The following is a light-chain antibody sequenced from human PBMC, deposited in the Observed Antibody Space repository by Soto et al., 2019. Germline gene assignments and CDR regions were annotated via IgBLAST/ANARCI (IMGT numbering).Light chain of an antibody. CDR2: DAS. CDR1: LGISNY. CDR3: QQRSNWPIT. Sequence: EIVLTQSPATLSLSPGERATLSYRASLGISNYLTWYQQKPGQAPRLLIYDASKRATGIPARFSGSGSGTDFTLTISSLEPEDFAVYYCQQRSNWPITFGQGTRLEIK. V-gene: IGKV3-11*01. J-gene: IGKJ5*01.